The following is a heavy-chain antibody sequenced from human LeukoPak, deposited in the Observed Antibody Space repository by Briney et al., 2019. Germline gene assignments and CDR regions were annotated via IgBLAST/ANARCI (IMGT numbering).Heavy chain of an antibody. J-gene: IGHJ6*03. V-gene: IGHV1-69*06. CDR2: IIPIFGTA. CDR1: GGTFSSYA. Sequence: ASVKVSCKASGGTFSSYAISWVRQAPGQGLEWMGGIIPIFGTANYAQKFQGRVTITADKSTSTAYMELSSLRSEDTAVYYCADQQLVSYYYYYMDVWGKGTTVTVSS. CDR3: ADQQLVSYYYYYMDV. D-gene: IGHD6-13*01.